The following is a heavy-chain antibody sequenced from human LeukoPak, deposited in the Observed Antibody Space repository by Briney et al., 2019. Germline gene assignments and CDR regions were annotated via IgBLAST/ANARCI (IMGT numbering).Heavy chain of an antibody. CDR3: ANIGGLGELSFFDY. V-gene: IGHV3-30*18. CDR1: GFTFSSYG. D-gene: IGHD3-16*02. CDR2: ISYDGSNK. J-gene: IGHJ4*02. Sequence: GGSLRLSCAASGFTFSSYGMHWVRQAPGKGLEWVAVISYDGSNKYYADSVKGRFTISRDNSKNTLYLQMNSLRAEDTAVYYCANIGGLGELSFFDYWGQGTLVTVSS.